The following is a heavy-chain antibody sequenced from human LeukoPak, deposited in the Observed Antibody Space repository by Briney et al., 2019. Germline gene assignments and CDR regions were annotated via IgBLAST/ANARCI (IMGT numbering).Heavy chain of an antibody. J-gene: IGHJ4*02. D-gene: IGHD3-3*01. Sequence: TSQTLSLTCAVSGGSISSGGYSWGWIRQPPGKGLEWIGYIYHSGSTYYNPSLKSRVTISVDRSKNQFSLKLSSVTAADTAVYYCARGSTYYDFWSGYPAFDYWGQGTLVTVSS. CDR1: GGSISSGGYS. V-gene: IGHV4-30-2*01. CDR2: IYHSGST. CDR3: ARGSTYYDFWSGYPAFDY.